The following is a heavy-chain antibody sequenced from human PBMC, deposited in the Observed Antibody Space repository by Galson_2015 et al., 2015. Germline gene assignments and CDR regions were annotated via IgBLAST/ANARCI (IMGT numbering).Heavy chain of an antibody. D-gene: IGHD5-18*01. CDR1: GGSISSSNW. V-gene: IGHV4-4*02. CDR2: IYHSGST. CDR3: ARGRASQLWLRRGYYFDY. Sequence: ETLSLTCAVSGGSISSSNWWSWVRQPPGKGLEWIGEIYHSGSTNYNPSLKSRVTISVDQSKNQFSLKLSSVTAADTAVYYCARGRASQLWLRRGYYFDYWGQGTLVTVSS. J-gene: IGHJ4*02.